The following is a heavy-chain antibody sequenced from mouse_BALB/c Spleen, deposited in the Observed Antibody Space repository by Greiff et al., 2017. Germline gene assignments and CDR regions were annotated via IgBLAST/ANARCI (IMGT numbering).Heavy chain of an antibody. V-gene: IGHV1-69*01. CDR1: GFTFTDYW. Sequence: QVQLQQPGAELVMPGASVKMSCTASGFTFTDYWMHWVKQRPGQGLEWIGAIETSDSYTSYNQKFKGKATLTVDESSSTAYMQLSSLTSEDSAVYYCARHYRYDDSLDYWGQGTTLTVSS. CDR2: IETSDSYT. CDR3: ARHYRYDDSLDY. D-gene: IGHD2-14*01. J-gene: IGHJ2*01.